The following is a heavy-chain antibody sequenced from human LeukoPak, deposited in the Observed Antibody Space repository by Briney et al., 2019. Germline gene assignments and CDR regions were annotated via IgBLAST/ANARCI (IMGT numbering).Heavy chain of an antibody. CDR3: AREGCSGGSCYHNWFDP. CDR2: INQDGSEK. CDR1: GFTFSSYW. V-gene: IGHV3-7*01. Sequence: PGGSLRLSCAASGFTFSSYWMSWVRQAPGKGLEWVANINQDGSEKYYVDSVKGRFTISRDNAKNSLYLQMNSLRAEDTAVYYCAREGCSGGSCYHNWFDPWGQGTLVTVPS. J-gene: IGHJ5*02. D-gene: IGHD2-15*01.